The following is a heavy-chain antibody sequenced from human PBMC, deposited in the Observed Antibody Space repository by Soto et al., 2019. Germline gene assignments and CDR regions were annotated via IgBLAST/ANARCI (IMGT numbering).Heavy chain of an antibody. CDR2: IYHSGST. V-gene: IGHV4-4*02. CDR1: GGSISSSNW. J-gene: IGHJ4*02. Sequence: PSETLSLTCAVSGGSISSSNWWSWVRQPPGKGLEWIGEIYHSGSTNYNPSLKSRVTISVDKSKNQFSLKLSSVTAADTAVYYCASLYGSARPGFADYWGQGTLVTVSS. CDR3: ASLYGSARPGFADY. D-gene: IGHD6-6*01.